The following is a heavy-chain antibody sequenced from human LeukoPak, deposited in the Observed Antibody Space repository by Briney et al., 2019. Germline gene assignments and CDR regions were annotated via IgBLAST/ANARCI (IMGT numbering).Heavy chain of an antibody. D-gene: IGHD2-15*01. CDR1: GFTFSSYA. Sequence: GGSLRLSCAASGFTFSSYAMSWVRQAPGQGLEWVSASSGSGGSTYYADSVKGRFTISRDNSKNTLYLQMNSLRAEDTAVYYCAKMTNVKVAASNWFDPWGQGTLVTVSS. V-gene: IGHV3-23*01. CDR3: AKMTNVKVAASNWFDP. J-gene: IGHJ5*02. CDR2: SSGSGGST.